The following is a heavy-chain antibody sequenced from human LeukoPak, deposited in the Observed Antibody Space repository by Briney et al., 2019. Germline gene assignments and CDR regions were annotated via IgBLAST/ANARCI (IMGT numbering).Heavy chain of an antibody. V-gene: IGHV4-30-2*01. Sequence: SETLSLTCTVSGGSISSGGYYWSWIRQPPGKGLEWIGYIYHSGSTYYNPSLKSRVTISVDRSKNQFSLKLSSVTAADTAVYYCARGEDSSPSYLDYWGQGTLVTVSS. CDR2: IYHSGST. CDR1: GGSISSGGYY. J-gene: IGHJ4*02. CDR3: ARGEDSSPSYLDY. D-gene: IGHD6-6*01.